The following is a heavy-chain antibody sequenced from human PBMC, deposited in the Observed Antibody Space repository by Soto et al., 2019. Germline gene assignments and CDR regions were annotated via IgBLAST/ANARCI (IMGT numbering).Heavy chain of an antibody. CDR2: ISYDGSNK. D-gene: IGHD6-13*01. J-gene: IGHJ4*02. CDR1: GFTFSSYG. V-gene: IGHV3-30*18. Sequence: PGGSLRLSCAASGFTFSSYGMHWVRQAPGKGLEWVAVISYDGSNKYYADSVKGRFTISRDNSKNTLYLQMNSLRAEDTAVYYCAKGEGIAAAAYWGQGTLVTV. CDR3: AKGEGIAAAAY.